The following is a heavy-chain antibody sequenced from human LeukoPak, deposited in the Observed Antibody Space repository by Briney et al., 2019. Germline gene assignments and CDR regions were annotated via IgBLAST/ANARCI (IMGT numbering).Heavy chain of an antibody. Sequence: GGSLRLSCTASGFTFSNFSMNWVRQAPGKGLEWVSSVTSRSSFMYSADSVKGRFTISRDNSKNTLYLQMNSLRAEDTAVYYCARDRGSREDGMDVWGQGTTVTVSS. CDR3: ARDRGSREDGMDV. D-gene: IGHD1-26*01. V-gene: IGHV3-21*01. CDR1: GFTFSNFS. J-gene: IGHJ6*02. CDR2: VTSRSSFM.